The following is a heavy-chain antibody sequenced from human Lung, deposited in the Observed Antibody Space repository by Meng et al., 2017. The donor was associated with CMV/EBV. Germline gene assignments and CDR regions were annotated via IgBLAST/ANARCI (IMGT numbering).Heavy chain of an antibody. D-gene: IGHD2-2*01. Sequence: GEXXRISCAASGFTLNTHTMNWVRQAPGKGLQWVSSIASSSRHMFYADSVKGRFTISRDNAKNSLYLQMNSLRAEDTAVYYCARDLSVAADRGLNWYVDLWXRGTLVTVSS. CDR3: ARDLSVAADRGLNWYVDL. V-gene: IGHV3-21*04. CDR2: IASSSRHM. CDR1: GFTLNTHT. J-gene: IGHJ2*01.